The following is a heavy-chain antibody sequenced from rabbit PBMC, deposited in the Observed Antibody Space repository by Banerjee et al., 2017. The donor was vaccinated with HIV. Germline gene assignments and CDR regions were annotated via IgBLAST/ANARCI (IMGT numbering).Heavy chain of an antibody. J-gene: IGHJ4*01. Sequence: QEQLVESGGGLVQPEGSLTLTCTASGFSFSSGYDMCWVRQAPGKGLEWIACIYVGSSDVTYYASWAKGRFTISKTSSTTVTLQMTSLTAADTATYFCARWAGSNDFTDILNLRGPGTLVTVS. V-gene: IGHV1S45*01. CDR2: IYVGSSDVT. CDR3: ARWAGSNDFTDILNL. CDR1: GFSFSSGYD. D-gene: IGHD4-2*01.